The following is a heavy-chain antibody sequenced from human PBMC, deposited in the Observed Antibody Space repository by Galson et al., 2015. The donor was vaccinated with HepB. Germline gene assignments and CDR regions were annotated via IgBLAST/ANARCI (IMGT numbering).Heavy chain of an antibody. V-gene: IGHV4-34*01. CDR1: GGSFSGYY. CDR2: INHSGST. CDR3: ARGSPPNIVVVPAAWYYFDY. D-gene: IGHD2-2*01. Sequence: LSLTCAVYGGSFSGYYWSWIRQPPGKGLEWIGEINHSGSTNYNPSLKSRVTISVDTSKNQFSLKLSSVTAADTAVYYCARGSPPNIVVVPAAWYYFDYWGQGTLVTVSS. J-gene: IGHJ4*02.